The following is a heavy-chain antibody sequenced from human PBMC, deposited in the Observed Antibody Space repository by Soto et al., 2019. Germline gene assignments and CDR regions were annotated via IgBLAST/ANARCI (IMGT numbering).Heavy chain of an antibody. J-gene: IGHJ3*02. CDR3: ARECSGGSCSAYDAFDI. CDR1: GFTVSSNY. Sequence: EVQLVESGGGLVQPGGSLRLSCAASGFTVSSNYMSWVRQAPGKGLEWVSVIYSGGSTYYADSVKGRFTISRDNSKNTLYRQMNSLRAEDTAVYYCARECSGGSCSAYDAFDIWGQGTMVTVSS. D-gene: IGHD2-15*01. V-gene: IGHV3-66*01. CDR2: IYSGGST.